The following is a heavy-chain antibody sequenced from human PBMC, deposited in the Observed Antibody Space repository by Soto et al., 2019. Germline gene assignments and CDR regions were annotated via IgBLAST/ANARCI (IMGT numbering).Heavy chain of an antibody. D-gene: IGHD6-19*01. CDR3: ARSVAVPGAHIDY. CDR1: VGSISVSY. J-gene: IGHJ4*02. Sequence: SETLCLTCSFSVGSISVSYWSWIRQSPGKGLEWLGYVYYTGSTNYSPSLRSRVSISVDTSKNEFSLRLSSVTAADTAVYFCARSVAVPGAHIDYWGQGTKVTVSS. CDR2: VYYTGST. V-gene: IGHV4-59*01.